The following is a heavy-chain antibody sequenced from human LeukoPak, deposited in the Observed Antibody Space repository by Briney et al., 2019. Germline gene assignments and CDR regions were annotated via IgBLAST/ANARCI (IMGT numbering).Heavy chain of an antibody. CDR1: GGSFSGYY. D-gene: IGHD2-15*01. Sequence: SETLSLTCAVYGGSFSGYYWSWIRQPPGKGLEWIGEINRSGSTNYNPSLKSRVTISVDTSKNQFSLKLSSVTAADTAVYYCARGRGCSGGSCYSYYYYMDVWGKGTTVTVSS. J-gene: IGHJ6*03. V-gene: IGHV4-34*01. CDR2: INRSGST. CDR3: ARGRGCSGGSCYSYYYYMDV.